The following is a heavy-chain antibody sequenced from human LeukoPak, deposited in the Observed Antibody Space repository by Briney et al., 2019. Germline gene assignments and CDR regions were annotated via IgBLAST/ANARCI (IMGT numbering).Heavy chain of an antibody. D-gene: IGHD6-13*01. Sequence: QPGGSLRLSCAASGFTFSSYAMHWVRQAPGKGLEWVAVISYDGSNKYYADSVKGRFTISRDNSKNTLYLQMNSLRAEDTAVYYCAKQIAAAGTVLDDYWGQGTLVTVSS. V-gene: IGHV3-30*07. CDR2: ISYDGSNK. J-gene: IGHJ4*02. CDR3: AKQIAAAGTVLDDY. CDR1: GFTFSSYA.